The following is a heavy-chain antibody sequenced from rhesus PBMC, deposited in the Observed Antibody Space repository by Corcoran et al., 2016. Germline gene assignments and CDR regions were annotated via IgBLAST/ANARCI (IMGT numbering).Heavy chain of an antibody. V-gene: IGHV4-106*01. J-gene: IGHJ4*01. D-gene: IGHD4-29*01. CDR3: ATDGGSRIPYYFDY. CDR1: GVSISDDYY. Sequence: QVQLQESGPGLVKPSETLSLTCAVSGVSISDDYYWSWIRQPPGKGLEWIGYIYGSGGGTNDNPSLKNRVTISIDTSKNQFSLKLSSVTAADAAVYYCATDGGSRIPYYFDYWGQGVLVTVSS. CDR2: IYGSGGGT.